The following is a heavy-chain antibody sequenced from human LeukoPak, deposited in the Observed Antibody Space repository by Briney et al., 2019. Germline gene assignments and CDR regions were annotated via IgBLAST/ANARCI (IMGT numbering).Heavy chain of an antibody. D-gene: IGHD5-24*01. CDR1: GDSLSDNY. CDR3: ARHVSAYNPHWYFDL. CDR2: IYTSGSI. V-gene: IGHV4-4*07. J-gene: IGHJ2*01. Sequence: SETLSLTCTVSGDSLSDNYWSWIRQPAGKGLELIGRIYTSGSINYNPSLKSRVSMSIDTSKNQLSLNLRSLTAADTAVYYCARHVSAYNPHWYFDLWGRGTLVTVSA.